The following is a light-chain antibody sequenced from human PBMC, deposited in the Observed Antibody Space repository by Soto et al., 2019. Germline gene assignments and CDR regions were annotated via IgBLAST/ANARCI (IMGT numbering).Light chain of an antibody. J-gene: IGKJ3*01. CDR3: QQYDNLPPFT. V-gene: IGKV1-33*01. CDR2: DAS. CDR1: QDISNY. Sequence: DIQMTQSPSSLSASVGDRVTITCQASQDISNYLNWYQQKPGKAPKLLIYDASTLETGVPSRFSGSGSGTDFTFTISSLQPEDIATYYCQQYDNLPPFTYGPGTKVEIK.